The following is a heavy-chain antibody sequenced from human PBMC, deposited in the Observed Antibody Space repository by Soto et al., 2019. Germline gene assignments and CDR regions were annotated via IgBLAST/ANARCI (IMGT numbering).Heavy chain of an antibody. D-gene: IGHD3-9*01. CDR2: IYWDDDK. Sequence: QITLKESGPTLVKPTQTLTLTCTFSGFSLSTSGVGVGWIRQPPGKALEWLALIYWDDDKRYSPSLKSRLTIPTDTSKNQVGLTMPNMDPVDTATYYCAHTRGDRGYDMLTGPNWFDPWGQGTLVTVSS. V-gene: IGHV2-5*02. CDR3: AHTRGDRGYDMLTGPNWFDP. J-gene: IGHJ5*02. CDR1: GFSLSTSGVG.